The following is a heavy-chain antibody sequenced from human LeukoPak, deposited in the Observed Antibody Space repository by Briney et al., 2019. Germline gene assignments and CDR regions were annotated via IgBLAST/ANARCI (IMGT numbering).Heavy chain of an antibody. J-gene: IGHJ4*02. V-gene: IGHV3-23*01. D-gene: IGHD3-22*01. CDR3: AKGGSYYYDSSGYYGY. Sequence: GGSLRLSCAASGFTFSSYAMSWVRQAPGKGLEWVSAISGSGGSTYYTDSVKGRFTISRDNSKNTLYLQMNSLRAEDTAVYYCAKGGSYYYDSSGYYGYWGQGTLVTVSS. CDR1: GFTFSSYA. CDR2: ISGSGGST.